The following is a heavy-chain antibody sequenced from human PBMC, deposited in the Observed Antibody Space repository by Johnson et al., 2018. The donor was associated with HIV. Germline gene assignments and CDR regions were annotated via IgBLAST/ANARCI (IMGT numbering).Heavy chain of an antibody. CDR1: GFTFSSYG. Sequence: QVQLVESGGGVVQPGRSLRLSCAASGFTFSSYGMHWVRQAPGKGLEWVAVIWYDGSNKYYADSVKGRFTISRDNSKNTLYLQMNSLRAEDTAVYYCAKDGAAAGTVGADAFDIWGQGTMVTVSS. J-gene: IGHJ3*02. CDR2: IWYDGSNK. D-gene: IGHD6-13*01. CDR3: AKDGAAAGTVGADAFDI. V-gene: IGHV3-33*06.